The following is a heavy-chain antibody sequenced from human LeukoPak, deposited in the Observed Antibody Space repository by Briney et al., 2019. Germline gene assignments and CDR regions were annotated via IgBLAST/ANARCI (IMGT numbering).Heavy chain of an antibody. CDR2: ISSSGSTI. D-gene: IGHD6-19*01. V-gene: IGHV3-11*01. CDR3: ARGVAGLLQFDY. CDR1: GFTLSDYY. J-gene: IGHJ4*02. Sequence: KPGGSLTLSRAPSGFTLSDYYMSWIPHAPGKGLERVSYISSSGSTIYYADSVKGRFTISRDNAKNSLCLQMNRLRAEERAVYYCARGVAGLLQFDYWGQGTLVTVSS.